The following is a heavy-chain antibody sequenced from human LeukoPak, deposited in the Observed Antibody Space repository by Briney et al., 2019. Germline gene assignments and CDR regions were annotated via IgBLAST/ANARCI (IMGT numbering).Heavy chain of an antibody. CDR3: ARDRAWNYFDY. CDR1: GLTFSRHG. D-gene: IGHD3-3*01. CDR2: ISNDGSRK. Sequence: GRSLRLSCAPSGLTFSRHGMHWVRQAPGKGLEWVAIISNDGSRKYYAHSVEGRFTISRDNSKNTLYLQMDSLRAEDTAVYYCARDRAWNYFDYWGQGTLVTVSS. V-gene: IGHV3-30*03. J-gene: IGHJ4*02.